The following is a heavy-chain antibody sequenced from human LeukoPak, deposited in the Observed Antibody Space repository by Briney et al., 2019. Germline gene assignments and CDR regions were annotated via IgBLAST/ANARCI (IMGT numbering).Heavy chain of an antibody. D-gene: IGHD6-13*01. Sequence: GGSLRLSCAASGFTFSSYGMHWVRQAPGKGLEWVAVISYDGSNKYYADSVKGRFTISRDNAKNSLYLQMNSLRAEDTAVYYCAKEKGAAGNGAFDIWGQGTMVTVSS. CDR1: GFTFSSYG. J-gene: IGHJ3*02. CDR2: ISYDGSNK. CDR3: AKEKGAAGNGAFDI. V-gene: IGHV3-30*18.